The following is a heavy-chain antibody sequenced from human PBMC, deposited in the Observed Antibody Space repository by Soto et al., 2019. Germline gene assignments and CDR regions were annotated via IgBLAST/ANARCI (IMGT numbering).Heavy chain of an antibody. CDR1: GGSISSGDYY. J-gene: IGHJ6*02. V-gene: IGHV4-30-4*01. CDR3: ARTIVVVPAALDYGMDV. CDR2: IHYSGST. D-gene: IGHD2-2*01. Sequence: PSETLSLTCTVSGGSISSGDYYWSWIRQPPGKGLEWIGYIHYSGSTYYNPSLKSRVTISVDTSKNQFSLKLSSVTAADTAVYYCARTIVVVPAALDYGMDVWGQGTTVTVSS.